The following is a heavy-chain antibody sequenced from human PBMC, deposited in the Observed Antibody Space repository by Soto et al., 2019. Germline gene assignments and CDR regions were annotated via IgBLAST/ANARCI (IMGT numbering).Heavy chain of an antibody. CDR3: VKAGGKDNGYDFFFDY. CDR2: VSYDGAKT. CDR1: GFIFSIYD. J-gene: IGHJ4*02. V-gene: IGHV3-30*18. Sequence: QVHLVESGGGVVQPGTSLRLSCAASGFIFSIYDIHWVRQAPGRGLEWVAVVSYDGAKTYYKDSVKGRFTISRDNSRNTLTLQMTSVRPEDTAIYYCVKAGGKDNGYDFFFDYWGQGTLVTVSA. D-gene: IGHD5-12*01.